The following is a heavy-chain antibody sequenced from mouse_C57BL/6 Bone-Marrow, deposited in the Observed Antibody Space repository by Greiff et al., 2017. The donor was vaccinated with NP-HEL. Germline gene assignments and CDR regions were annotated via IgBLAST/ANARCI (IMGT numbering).Heavy chain of an antibody. V-gene: IGHV2-2*01. CDR2: IWSGGST. D-gene: IGHD1-1*01. CDR3: AGDYYYGSSPYYAMDY. Sequence: VKLMESGPGLVQPSQSLSITCTVSGFSLTSYGVHWVRQSPGQGLEWLGVIWSGGSTDYNAAFISRLSISKDNSKSQVFFKMNSLQADDTAIYYCAGDYYYGSSPYYAMDYWGQGTSVTVSS. CDR1: GFSLTSYG. J-gene: IGHJ4*01.